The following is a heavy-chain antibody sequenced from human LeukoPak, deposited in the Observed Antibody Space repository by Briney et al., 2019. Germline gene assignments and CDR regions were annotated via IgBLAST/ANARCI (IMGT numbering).Heavy chain of an antibody. D-gene: IGHD3-22*01. CDR3: ATHSSGYDSGNDAFDI. CDR1: GGSISSGDYY. J-gene: IGHJ3*02. CDR2: IYYSGST. Sequence: PSETLSLACTVSGGSISSGDYYWSWIRQPPGKGLEWIGYIYYSGSTYYNPSLKSRVTISVDTSKNRFSLKLSSVTAADTAEYYCATHSSGYDSGNDAFDIWAKGQWSPSLQ. V-gene: IGHV4-30-4*08.